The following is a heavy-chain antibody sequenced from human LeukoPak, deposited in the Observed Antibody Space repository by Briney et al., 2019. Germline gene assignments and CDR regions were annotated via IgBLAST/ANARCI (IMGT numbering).Heavy chain of an antibody. CDR2: ISGSGGST. CDR1: GFTFSSYA. V-gene: IGHV3-23*01. CDR3: AKRDCSGGSCHKFDYYYYMDV. D-gene: IGHD2-15*01. Sequence: QPGGSLRLSCAASGFTFSSYAMSWVRQAPGKGLEWVSAISGSGGSTYYADSVKGRFTISRDNSKNTLYLQVNSLRAEDTAVYYCAKRDCSGGSCHKFDYYYYMDVWGKGTTVTVSS. J-gene: IGHJ6*03.